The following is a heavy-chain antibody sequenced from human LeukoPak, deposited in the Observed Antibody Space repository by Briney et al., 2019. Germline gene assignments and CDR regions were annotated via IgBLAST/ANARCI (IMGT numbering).Heavy chain of an antibody. CDR3: ANDPYCPRLSCHYYFDY. V-gene: IGHV3-23*01. J-gene: IGHJ4*02. CDR2: GSGSDSSA. Sequence: PGGSLRLSCAASGFTFTSSAMSWVRQVPAKGLERVSTGSGSDSSASYADSLKGRFTISIDSSENTLYLQMTSLRAEDTAVYSCANDPYCPRLSCHYYFDYWGQGTLVTVSS. D-gene: IGHD2-2*01. CDR1: GFTFTSSA.